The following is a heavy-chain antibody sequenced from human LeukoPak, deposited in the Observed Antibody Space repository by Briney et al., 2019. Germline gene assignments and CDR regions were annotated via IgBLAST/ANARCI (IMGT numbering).Heavy chain of an antibody. Sequence: GGSLRLSCAASGFTFSSYSMNWVRQAPGKGLEWVSSISNIGTYIYYADSVKGRFTISRDNTKNSLYLQMNSLRAEDTAVYYCARLEGSYPTYYFDYRGQGTLVTVSS. J-gene: IGHJ4*02. D-gene: IGHD3-16*02. V-gene: IGHV3-21*01. CDR3: ARLEGSYPTYYFDY. CDR2: ISNIGTYI. CDR1: GFTFSSYS.